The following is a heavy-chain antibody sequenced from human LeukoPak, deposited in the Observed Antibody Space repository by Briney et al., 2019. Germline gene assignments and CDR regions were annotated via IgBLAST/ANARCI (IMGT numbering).Heavy chain of an antibody. CDR3: ARPPYSSGWDAFDY. Sequence: GGSLQISCQASGYRFSSNWIGGVRQLPGKGLERMGIIYPGDSDTRYSPSFQGQVTISADKSSSTAYWQWSSLKASDTAIYYCARPPYSSGWDAFDYWGQGTLVTVSS. CDR2: IYPGDSDT. V-gene: IGHV5-51*01. J-gene: IGHJ4*02. CDR1: GYRFSSNW. D-gene: IGHD6-25*01.